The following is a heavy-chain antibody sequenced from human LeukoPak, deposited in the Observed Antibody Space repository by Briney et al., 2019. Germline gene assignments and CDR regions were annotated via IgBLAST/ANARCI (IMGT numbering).Heavy chain of an antibody. CDR2: IFYSGNT. V-gene: IGHV4-39*01. CDR3: ASRTKGRYFDYFFDS. D-gene: IGHD3-9*01. J-gene: IGHJ4*02. CDR1: GGSVSSINSH. Sequence: SETLSLTCTVSGGSVSSINSHWGWIRQSPGKGLEWIGNIFYSGNTSWNPSLKSRVTMSVDSSKNQFSLKMSSVTAADTAVYFCASRTKGRYFDYFFDSWGQGTLVTVPS.